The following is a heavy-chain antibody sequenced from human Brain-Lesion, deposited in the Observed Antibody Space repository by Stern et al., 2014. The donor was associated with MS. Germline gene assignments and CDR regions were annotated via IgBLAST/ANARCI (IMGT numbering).Heavy chain of an antibody. CDR1: GFTFSDYW. V-gene: IGHV3-7*01. D-gene: IGHD3-3*01. J-gene: IGHJ5*02. CDR2: RNQDGSDK. CDR3: ARIDRGNYDFWSGYYDYWFDP. Sequence: EVQLVESGGDLVQPGGSLRLSCVASGFTFSDYWLTWVRQAPGKGLQWVANRNQDGSDKNYVDSVKGRFTISRDNAKNSLYLQMNSLRVDDTAVYYCARIDRGNYDFWSGYYDYWFDPWGQGTLVTVSS.